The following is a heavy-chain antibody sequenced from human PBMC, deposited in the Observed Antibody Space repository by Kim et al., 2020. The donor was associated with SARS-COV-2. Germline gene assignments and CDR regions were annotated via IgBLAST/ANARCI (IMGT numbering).Heavy chain of an antibody. V-gene: IGHV1-58*02. J-gene: IGHJ5*02. CDR1: GFTFTSSA. CDR3: AADTGYSEWGNWFDP. D-gene: IGHD2-15*01. CDR2: IVVGSGNT. Sequence: SVKVSCKASGFTFTSSAMQWVRQARGQRLEWIGWIVVGSGNTNYAQKFQERVTITRDMSTSTDYMELSSLRSEDTAVYYCAADTGYSEWGNWFDPWGQGALVTVSS.